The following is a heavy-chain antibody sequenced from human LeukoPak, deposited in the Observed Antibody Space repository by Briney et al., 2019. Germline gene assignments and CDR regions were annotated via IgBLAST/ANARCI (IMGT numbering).Heavy chain of an antibody. CDR3: ARLEHCSSTSCYPDY. Sequence: QPGGSLRLSCAASGFTFSSYAMSWVRQAPGKGLEWVSAISGSGGSTYYADSVKGRFTISRDNAKNSLYLQMNSLRAEDTAVYYCARLEHCSSTSCYPDYWGQGTLVTVSS. V-gene: IGHV3-23*01. CDR1: GFTFSSYA. D-gene: IGHD2-2*01. J-gene: IGHJ4*02. CDR2: ISGSGGST.